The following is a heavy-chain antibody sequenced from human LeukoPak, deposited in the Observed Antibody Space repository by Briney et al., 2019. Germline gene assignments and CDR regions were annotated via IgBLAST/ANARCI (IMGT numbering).Heavy chain of an antibody. Sequence: ASVKVSCKASGYTFTGYYMHWVRQAPGQGLEWMGWINPNSGGTNYAQKFQGRVTMTRDTPISTAYMELSRLRSDDTAVYYCARDTQSQRWLQLRESYYFDYWGQGTLVTVSS. CDR2: INPNSGGT. D-gene: IGHD5-12*01. J-gene: IGHJ4*02. V-gene: IGHV1-2*02. CDR3: ARDTQSQRWLQLRESYYFDY. CDR1: GYTFTGYY.